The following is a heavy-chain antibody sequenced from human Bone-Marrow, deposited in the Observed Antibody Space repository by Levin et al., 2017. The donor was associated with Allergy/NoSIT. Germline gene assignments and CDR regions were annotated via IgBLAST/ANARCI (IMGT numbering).Heavy chain of an antibody. J-gene: IGHJ5*02. CDR2: ISGSGGST. Sequence: GESLKISCAASGFTFSSYAMSWVRQAPGKGLEWVSAISGSGGSTYYADSVKGRFTISRDNSKNTLYLQMNSLRAEDTAVYYCAKGGYCSSTSCYHNWFDPWGQGTLVTVSS. V-gene: IGHV3-23*01. CDR3: AKGGYCSSTSCYHNWFDP. CDR1: GFTFSSYA. D-gene: IGHD2-2*01.